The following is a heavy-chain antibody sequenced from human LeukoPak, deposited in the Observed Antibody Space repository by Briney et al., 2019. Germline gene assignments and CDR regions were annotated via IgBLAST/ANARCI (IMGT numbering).Heavy chain of an antibody. V-gene: IGHV4-31*03. D-gene: IGHD4-17*01. Sequence: PSETLSLTCTVSGGSVSSGGYYWSWIRQHPGKGLEWIGYIYHSGSTYYNPSLKSRITISVDTSKNQFSLKLTSVTAADTAVYYCARHYGDYEGAAFDPWGQGTLVTVAS. CDR3: ARHYGDYEGAAFDP. CDR2: IYHSGST. J-gene: IGHJ5*02. CDR1: GGSVSSGGYY.